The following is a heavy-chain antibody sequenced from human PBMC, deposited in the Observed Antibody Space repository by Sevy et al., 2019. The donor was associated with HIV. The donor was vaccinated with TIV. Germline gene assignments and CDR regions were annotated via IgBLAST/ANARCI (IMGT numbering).Heavy chain of an antibody. Sequence: SETLSLTCAVHDGSFSGYYWNWIRQLPGNGLEWIGEINESGITYYNPSLKSRVTISVDTSKKQFSLKLNSVTAADTAVYFCARSPPVVVVPGAPSWFDPLGQGTLVTVSS. CDR3: ARSPPVVVVPGAPSWFDP. V-gene: IGHV4-34*01. CDR2: INESGIT. D-gene: IGHD2-2*01. CDR1: DGSFSGYY. J-gene: IGHJ5*02.